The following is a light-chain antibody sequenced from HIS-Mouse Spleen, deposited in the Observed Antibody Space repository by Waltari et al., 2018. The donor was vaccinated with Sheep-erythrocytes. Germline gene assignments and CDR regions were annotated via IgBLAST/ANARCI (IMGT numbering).Light chain of an antibody. Sequence: SSELTQPPSVSVSPGQTASITCSGDQLGDKYACWYQQKPGQSPVLVIYQDTKRPSGNPERFSGSNSGDPATLTISRTQAMDEADYYCQAWDSSIVVFGGGTKLTVL. CDR2: QDT. V-gene: IGLV3-1*01. CDR1: QLGDKY. CDR3: QAWDSSIVV. J-gene: IGLJ2*01.